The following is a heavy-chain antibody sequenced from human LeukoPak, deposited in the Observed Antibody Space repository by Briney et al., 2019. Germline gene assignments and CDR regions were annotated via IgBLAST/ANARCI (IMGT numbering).Heavy chain of an antibody. CDR3: ARGDLKLRFLEWSINWFDP. D-gene: IGHD3-3*01. V-gene: IGHV4-30-4*08. J-gene: IGHJ5*02. CDR2: IYYSGST. Sequence: SETLSLTCAVYGGSFSGYYWSWIRQPPGKGLEWIGYIYYSGSTYYNPSLKSRVTISVDTSKNQFSLKLSSVTAADTAVYYCARGDLKLRFLEWSINWFDPWGQGTLVTVSS. CDR1: GGSFSGYY.